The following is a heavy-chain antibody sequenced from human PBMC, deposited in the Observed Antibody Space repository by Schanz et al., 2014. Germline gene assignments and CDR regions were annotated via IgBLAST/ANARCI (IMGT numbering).Heavy chain of an antibody. V-gene: IGHV3-30*04. CDR3: ARDRQQLVGRIGYYYGMDV. CDR1: GFTFSNFA. D-gene: IGHD6-13*01. J-gene: IGHJ6*02. Sequence: QLQLVESGGGVVQPGGSLTLSCAASGFTFSNFAIHWVRQAPGKGLEWVAVISYDGSHKDYADSVKGRFTISRDNSKNTLYLQMNSLRAEDTAVYYCARDRQQLVGRIGYYYGMDVWGQGTTVTVSS. CDR2: ISYDGSHK.